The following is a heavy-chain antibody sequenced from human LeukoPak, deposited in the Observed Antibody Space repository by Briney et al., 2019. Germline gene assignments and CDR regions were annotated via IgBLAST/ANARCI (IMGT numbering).Heavy chain of an antibody. Sequence: GGSLRLSCAASGFTLSSYAMSWVRQAPGKGLEWVSAISDSGNTYHADSVKGRFTISRDSSKNTLFLQMDRLRPEDAAVYYCAKAPVTTCRGAYCYPFDYWGQGTLVTVSS. J-gene: IGHJ4*02. CDR3: AKAPVTTCRGAYCYPFDY. CDR1: GFTLSSYA. V-gene: IGHV3-23*01. CDR2: ISDSGNT. D-gene: IGHD2-21*01.